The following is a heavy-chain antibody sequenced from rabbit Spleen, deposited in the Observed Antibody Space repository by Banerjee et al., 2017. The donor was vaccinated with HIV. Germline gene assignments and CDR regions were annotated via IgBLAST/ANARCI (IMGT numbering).Heavy chain of an antibody. Sequence: QSLEESGGDLVKPGASLTLTCTASGVSFSSSSYMCWVRQAPGKGLEWIACIDNGSSGFTYFATWAKGRFTCSKTSSTTVTLQMTRLTAADTATYFCARDTSSSFSSYGMDLWAQGTLVTVS. D-gene: IGHD1-1*01. CDR3: ARDTSSSFSSYGMDL. J-gene: IGHJ6*01. CDR2: IDNGSSGFT. CDR1: GVSFSSSSY. V-gene: IGHV1S40*01.